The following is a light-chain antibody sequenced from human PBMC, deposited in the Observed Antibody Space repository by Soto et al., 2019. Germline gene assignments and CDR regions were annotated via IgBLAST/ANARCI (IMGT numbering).Light chain of an antibody. CDR3: GSYASSTTVL. J-gene: IGLJ2*01. CDR1: SSDIGGYNY. V-gene: IGLV2-14*03. CDR2: DVT. Sequence: QSALTQPASVSGSPGQSITISCIGTSSDIGGYNYVSWYQQHPGKAPKLMIYDVTDRPSGVSNRFSGSKSGNTASLTISGLQAEDEADYYCGSYASSTTVLFGGGTQLTVL.